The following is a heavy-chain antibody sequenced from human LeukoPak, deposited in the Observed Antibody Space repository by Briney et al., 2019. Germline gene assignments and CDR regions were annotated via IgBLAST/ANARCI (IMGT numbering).Heavy chain of an antibody. J-gene: IGHJ4*02. CDR1: GFTFSNYW. V-gene: IGHV3-7*01. D-gene: IGHD3-16*02. CDR3: ARRSLEGFDY. CDR2: IEQDGSEK. Sequence: GGSLRLSCAASGFTFSNYWMSWVRQAPGKGLEWVANIEQDGSEKYYVDSVKGRFTISRDNAKKSLYLKMNSLRAEDTAVYYCARRSLEGFDYWGQGTLVTVSS.